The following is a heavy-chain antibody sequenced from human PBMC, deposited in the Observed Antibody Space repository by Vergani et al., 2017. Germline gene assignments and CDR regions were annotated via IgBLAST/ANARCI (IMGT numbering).Heavy chain of an antibody. Sequence: QVQLVESGGGVVQPGRSLRLSCAASGFTFSSYAMHWVRQAPGKGLGWVAVISYDGSNKYYADSVKGRFTISRDNSKNTLYLQMNSLRAEDTAVYYCARSGYYDFWSADYWGQGTLVTVSS. J-gene: IGHJ4*02. D-gene: IGHD3-3*01. CDR1: GFTFSSYA. CDR3: ARSGYYDFWSADY. CDR2: ISYDGSNK. V-gene: IGHV3-30-3*01.